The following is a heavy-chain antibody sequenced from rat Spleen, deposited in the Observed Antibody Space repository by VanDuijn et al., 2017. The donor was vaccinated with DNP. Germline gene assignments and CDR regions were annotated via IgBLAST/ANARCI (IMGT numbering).Heavy chain of an antibody. CDR2: ISTGGGNT. CDR1: GFPFSNYY. CDR3: AGRPPPTRGPFDY. V-gene: IGHV5-25*01. D-gene: IGHD1-4*01. Sequence: EVQLVESGGGLVQPGRSMKLSCAASGFPFSNYYMAWVRQAPTKGLEWVASISTGGGNTYYRDSVKGRFTIFRDNGKSSLHLQMDSLRSEDTATYYCAGRPPPTRGPFDYWGQGVTVTVSS. J-gene: IGHJ2*01.